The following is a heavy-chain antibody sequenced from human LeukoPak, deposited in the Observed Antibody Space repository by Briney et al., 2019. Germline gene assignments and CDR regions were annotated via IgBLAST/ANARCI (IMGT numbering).Heavy chain of an antibody. Sequence: PGGSLRLSCAASGFTFSSYAMTWVRQAPGKGLEWVSGITISGNSKYYADPVKGRFTISKNNSKNTQYLQMNSLRAEDTAVYYCAKYQPLLKSIDYCGQGTLVTVSS. J-gene: IGHJ4*02. CDR3: AKYQPLLKSIDY. D-gene: IGHD2-2*01. CDR1: GFTFSSYA. CDR2: ITISGNSK. V-gene: IGHV3-23*01.